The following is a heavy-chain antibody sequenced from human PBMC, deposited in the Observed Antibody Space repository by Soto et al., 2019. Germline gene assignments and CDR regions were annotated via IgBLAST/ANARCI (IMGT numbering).Heavy chain of an antibody. Sequence: PSETLSLTCAVYGGSFSGYYWSWIRQPPGKGLEWIGEINHSGSTNYNPSLKSRVTISVDTSKNQFSLKLSSVTAADTAVYYCARRYGPGFDYWGQRTLVTVSS. CDR1: GGSFSGYY. V-gene: IGHV4-34*01. D-gene: IGHD4-17*01. CDR3: ARRYGPGFDY. CDR2: INHSGST. J-gene: IGHJ4*02.